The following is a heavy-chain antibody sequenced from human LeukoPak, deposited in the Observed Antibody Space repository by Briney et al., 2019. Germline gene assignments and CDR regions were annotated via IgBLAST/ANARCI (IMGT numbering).Heavy chain of an antibody. D-gene: IGHD3-3*01. CDR3: ARDFGYDFWSGD. CDR1: GFTFSSYA. J-gene: IGHJ4*02. Sequence: PGGSLRLSCAASGFTFSSYAMHWVRQAPGKGLEWVAVISYDGSNKYYADSVKGRFTISRDNSKNTLYPQMNSLRAEDTAVYYCARDFGYDFWSGDWGQGTLVTVSS. CDR2: ISYDGSNK. V-gene: IGHV3-30-3*01.